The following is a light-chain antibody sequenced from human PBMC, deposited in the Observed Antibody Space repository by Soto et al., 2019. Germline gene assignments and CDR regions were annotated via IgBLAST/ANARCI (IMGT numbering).Light chain of an antibody. J-gene: IGKJ4*01. CDR2: DAS. Sequence: EIVLTQSPGTLSLSPGERATLSCRATESVVSNYLAWYQLKPGQAPRLLIYDASNRVTGIPVRFSGRGSGTDFTLTISSLAPEDFGIYYCQQRGGWPPEPTFGGGTKVDIK. V-gene: IGKV3-11*01. CDR3: QQRGGWPPEPT. CDR1: ESVVSNY.